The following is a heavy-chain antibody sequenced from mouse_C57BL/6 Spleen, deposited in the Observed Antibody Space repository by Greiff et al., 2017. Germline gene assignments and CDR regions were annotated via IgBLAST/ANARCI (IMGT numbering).Heavy chain of an antibody. J-gene: IGHJ4*01. CDR3: ARGDTTVVSAMDY. V-gene: IGHV1-82*01. CDR1: GYAFSSSW. Sequence: VKLQQSGPELVKPGASVKISCKASGYAFSSSWMNWVKQRPGKGLEWIGRIYPGDGDTNYNGKFKGKATLTADKSSSTAYMQLSSLTSEDSAVYFCARGDTTVVSAMDYWGQGTSVTVSS. CDR2: IYPGDGDT. D-gene: IGHD1-1*01.